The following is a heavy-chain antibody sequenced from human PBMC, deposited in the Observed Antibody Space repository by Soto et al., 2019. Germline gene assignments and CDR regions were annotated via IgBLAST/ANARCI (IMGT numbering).Heavy chain of an antibody. V-gene: IGHV3-30-3*01. CDR1: GFTFSSYA. CDR3: AREFWSGPFDY. CDR2: ISYDGSIK. Sequence: SGFTFSSYAMHWVRQAPGKGLEWVAVISYDGSIKYYADSVKGRFTISRDNSKNTLYLQMNSLRAEDTAVYYCAREFWSGPFDYWGQGTLVTVSS. D-gene: IGHD3-3*01. J-gene: IGHJ4*02.